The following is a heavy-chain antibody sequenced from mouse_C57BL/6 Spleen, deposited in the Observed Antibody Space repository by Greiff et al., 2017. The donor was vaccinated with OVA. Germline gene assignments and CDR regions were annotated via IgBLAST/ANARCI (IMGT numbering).Heavy chain of an antibody. CDR3: ARHYYGSSWYFDV. CDR2: IWSDGST. CDR1: GFSLTSYG. Sequence: VKLVESGPGLVAPSQRLSITCTVSGFSLTSYGVHWVRQPPGKGLEWLVVIWSDGSTTYNSALKSRLSISKDNSKSQVFLKMNSLQTDDTAMYYCARHYYGSSWYFDVWGTGTTVTVSS. D-gene: IGHD1-1*01. V-gene: IGHV2-6-1*01. J-gene: IGHJ1*03.